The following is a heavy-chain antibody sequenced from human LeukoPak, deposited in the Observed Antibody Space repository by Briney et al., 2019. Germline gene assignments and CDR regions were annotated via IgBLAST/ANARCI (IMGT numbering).Heavy chain of an antibody. CDR3: ARDPGIVGGGAYYFDY. Sequence: GASVKVSCKASGYTFTSQYMHWVRQAPGHGLEWMGIINPSGGSTSYAQKFQGRVTMTRDTSTSTVYMELSSLRSEDTAVYYCARDPGIVGGGAYYFDYWGQGTLVTVSS. J-gene: IGHJ4*02. CDR2: INPSGGST. D-gene: IGHD3-22*01. V-gene: IGHV1-46*01. CDR1: GYTFTSQY.